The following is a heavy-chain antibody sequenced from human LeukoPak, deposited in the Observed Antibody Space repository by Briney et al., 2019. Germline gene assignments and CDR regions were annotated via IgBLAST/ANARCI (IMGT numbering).Heavy chain of an antibody. V-gene: IGHV3-11*04. J-gene: IGHJ4*02. CDR1: RFTFSDYY. D-gene: IGHD6-13*01. CDR2: SSSSCSTI. CDR3: ARDKSTLSAAGTGVDY. Sequence: GGTLRLSCAASRFTFSDYYMRCRRQAPRKGVGRVSYSSSSCSTIYNADPVKSLFTISRDNAKNSLYLQMNSPRAEDTAGYYCARDKSTLSAAGTGVDYWGQGTLVTVSS.